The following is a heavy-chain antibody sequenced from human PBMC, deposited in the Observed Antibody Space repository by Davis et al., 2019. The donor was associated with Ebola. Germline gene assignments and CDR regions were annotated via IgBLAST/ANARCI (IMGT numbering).Heavy chain of an antibody. D-gene: IGHD2-15*01. V-gene: IGHV4-61*08. Sequence: MPSETLSLTCTVPGGSVSSGDYFWSWIRQPPGKGLEWIGYIYYSGSTNYNPSLKSRVTISLDTSKNQFSLKLSSVTAADTAVYYCARENVYCSGGSCYSGWFDPWGQGTLVTVSS. J-gene: IGHJ5*02. CDR1: GGSVSSGDYF. CDR3: ARENVYCSGGSCYSGWFDP. CDR2: IYYSGST.